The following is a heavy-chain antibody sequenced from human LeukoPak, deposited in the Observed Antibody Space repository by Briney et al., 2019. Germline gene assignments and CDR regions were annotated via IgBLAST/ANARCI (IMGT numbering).Heavy chain of an antibody. CDR1: GGSISSYY. D-gene: IGHD6-19*01. CDR2: IHYSGTT. V-gene: IGHV4-59*08. J-gene: IGHJ4*02. Sequence: SETLSLTCTVSGGSISSYYWSWIRQPPGKELEWIGYIHYSGTTNYNPSLKSRVTISVDTSKNQFSLKLSSVTAADTAVYYCARTSSSGLVGGYYFDYWGQGTLVTVSS. CDR3: ARTSSSGLVGGYYFDY.